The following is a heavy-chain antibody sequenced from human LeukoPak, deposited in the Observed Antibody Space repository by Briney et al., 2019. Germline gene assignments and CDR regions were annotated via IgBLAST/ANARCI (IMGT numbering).Heavy chain of an antibody. CDR1: GYTFTSYY. V-gene: IGHV1-46*03. D-gene: IGHD6-19*01. J-gene: IGHJ4*02. Sequence: ASVKVSCKASGYTFTSYYMHWVRQAPGQGLEWMRIINPSGGSTSYAQKFQGRVTMTRDTSTSTVYMELSSLRSEDTAVYYCTAVAAIGFDYWGQGTLVTVSS. CDR3: TAVAAIGFDY. CDR2: INPSGGST.